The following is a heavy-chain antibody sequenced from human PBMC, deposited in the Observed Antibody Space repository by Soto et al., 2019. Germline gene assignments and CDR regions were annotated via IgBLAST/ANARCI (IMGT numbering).Heavy chain of an antibody. CDR3: ARSIDP. V-gene: IGHV4-31*03. CDR1: GGSISSGGYY. Sequence: QVQLQESGPGLVKPSQTLSLTCTVSGGSISSGGYYWSWIRQPPGKGLEWIGYIYYSGFTYYNPSPXNXFTLPVDTSKHQFSLELLSVTAADTAVYYCARSIDPWGQGTLVTVSS. CDR2: IYYSGFT. J-gene: IGHJ5*02.